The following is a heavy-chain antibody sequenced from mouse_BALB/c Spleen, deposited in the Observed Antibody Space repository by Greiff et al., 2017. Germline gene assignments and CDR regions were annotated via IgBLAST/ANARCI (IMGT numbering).Heavy chain of an antibody. D-gene: IGHD1-2*01. J-gene: IGHJ4*01. Sequence: VQLQQSGPGLVKPSQSLSLTCTVTGYSITSDYAWNWIRQFPGNKLEWMGYISYSGSTSYNPSLKSRISITRDTSKNQFFLQLNSVTTEDTATYYCARTHYYGAMDYWGQGTSVTVSS. CDR1: GYSITSDYA. CDR3: ARTHYYGAMDY. CDR2: ISYSGST. V-gene: IGHV3-2*02.